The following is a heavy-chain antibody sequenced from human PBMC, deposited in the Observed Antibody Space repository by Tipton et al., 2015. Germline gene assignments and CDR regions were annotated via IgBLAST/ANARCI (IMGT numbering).Heavy chain of an antibody. CDR3: ARDSGYTYGYAGDY. D-gene: IGHD5-18*01. Sequence: QSGPEVKKPGSSVKVSCKASGGTFSSYAISWVRQAPGQGLEWMGGIIPIFGTANYAQKFQGRVTITADESTSTAYMKLSSLRSEDTAVYYCARDSGYTYGYAGDYWGQGTLVTVSA. CDR2: IIPIFGTA. CDR1: GGTFSSYA. J-gene: IGHJ4*02. V-gene: IGHV1-69*01.